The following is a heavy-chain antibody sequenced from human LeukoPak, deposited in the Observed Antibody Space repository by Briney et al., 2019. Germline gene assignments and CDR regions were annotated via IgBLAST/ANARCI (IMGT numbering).Heavy chain of an antibody. CDR1: GDSISSTKW. CDR3: ARDLRGTVAPPR. D-gene: IGHD2-15*01. CDR2: VYHSGSA. Sequence: SGTLSLTCAVSGDSISSTKWWSWVRQPPGRGLEWIGEVYHSGSANYNPSVKSRVTISVDKSKNQFSLRLTSATAADTAVYYCARDLRGTVAPPRWGQGTLVSVSS. J-gene: IGHJ4*02. V-gene: IGHV4-4*02.